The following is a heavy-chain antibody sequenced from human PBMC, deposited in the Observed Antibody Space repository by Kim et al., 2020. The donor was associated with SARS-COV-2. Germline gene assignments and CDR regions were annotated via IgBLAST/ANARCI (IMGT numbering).Heavy chain of an antibody. J-gene: IGHJ4*02. CDR3: ARVSFYFDSSGSRHFDY. Sequence: GGSLRLSCAGSGFTLSHYAMTWVRQAPGKGLEWLSSISDSGSTIYYADSVRGRFTISRDNAESSLYLQIDNVRPEDTAIYYCARVSFYFDSSGSRHFDYWGQGTLVTVSS. CDR2: ISDSGSTI. V-gene: IGHV3-48*03. D-gene: IGHD3-22*01. CDR1: GFTLSHYA.